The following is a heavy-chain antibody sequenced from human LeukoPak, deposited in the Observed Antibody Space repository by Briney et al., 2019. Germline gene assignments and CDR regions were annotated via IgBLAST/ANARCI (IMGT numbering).Heavy chain of an antibody. CDR1: GGSIRSSYYY. CDR3: ARNPSITIFGVVPNWFDP. J-gene: IGHJ5*02. V-gene: IGHV4-61*05. D-gene: IGHD3-3*01. Sequence: SETLSLTCTVSGGSIRSSYYYWGWIRQPPGKGLEWIGYIYYSGSTNYNPSLKSRVTISVDTSKNQFSLKLSSVTAADTAVYYCARNPSITIFGVVPNWFDPWGQGTLVTVSS. CDR2: IYYSGST.